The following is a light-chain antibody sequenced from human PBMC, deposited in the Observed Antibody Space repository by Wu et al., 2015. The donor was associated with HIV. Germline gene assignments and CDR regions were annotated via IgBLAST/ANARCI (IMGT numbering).Light chain of an antibody. CDR3: QQYISSPIS. CDR1: HSVSSTY. CDR2: GVS. V-gene: IGKV3-20*01. Sequence: EIVLTQSPGTLSLSPGERATLSCRASHSVSSTYLAWYQQKPGQAPRLLIYGVSSRATGIPDRFSGSGSGTDFTLTISRLEPEDFAVYYCQQYISSPISFGQGTRLEIK. J-gene: IGKJ5*01.